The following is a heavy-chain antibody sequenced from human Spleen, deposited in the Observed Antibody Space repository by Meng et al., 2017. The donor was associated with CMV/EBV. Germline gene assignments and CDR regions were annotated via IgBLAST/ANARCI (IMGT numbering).Heavy chain of an antibody. J-gene: IGHJ6*02. CDR1: GFTFSSYA. CDR3: ARGSSSWFNYYYGMDV. CDR2: IGTAGDT. Sequence: LSLTCAASGFTFSSYAMHWVRQATGKGLEWVSAIGTAGDTYYPGSVKGRFTISRENAKNSLYLQMNSLRTGDTAVYYCARGSSSWFNYYYGMDVWGQGTTVTVSS. D-gene: IGHD6-13*01. V-gene: IGHV3-13*01.